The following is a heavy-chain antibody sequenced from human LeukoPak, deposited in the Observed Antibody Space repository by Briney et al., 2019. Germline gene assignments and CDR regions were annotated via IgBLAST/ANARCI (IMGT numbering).Heavy chain of an antibody. V-gene: IGHV3-64*01. J-gene: IGHJ4*02. D-gene: IGHD6-19*01. CDR1: GFTFSSYA. Sequence: GGSLRLSCAASGFTFSSYAMHWVRQAPGKGLEYVSAISSNGGSTYYASSVKGRFTISRDNSKNTLYLQMGSLRAEDMAVYYCARTYSSGWYEGFDYWGQGTLVTVSS. CDR3: ARTYSSGWYEGFDY. CDR2: ISSNGGST.